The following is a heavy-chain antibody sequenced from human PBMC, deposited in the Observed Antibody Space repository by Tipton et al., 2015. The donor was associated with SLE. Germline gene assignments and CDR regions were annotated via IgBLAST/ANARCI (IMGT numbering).Heavy chain of an antibody. CDR3: ARKGGMSWFDP. Sequence: TLSLTCTVSGGSISSSSYYLGWFRQPPGKGMEWIGSIYYSGSTYYNPSLKSRVTISVDTSKNQFSLRLSSVTAADTAVYYCARKGGMSWFDPWGQGTLVTVSS. CDR1: GGSISSSSYY. J-gene: IGHJ5*02. CDR2: IYYSGST. V-gene: IGHV4-39*07.